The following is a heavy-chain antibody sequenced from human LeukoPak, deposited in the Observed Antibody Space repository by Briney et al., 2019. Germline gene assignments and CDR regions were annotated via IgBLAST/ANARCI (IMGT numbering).Heavy chain of an antibody. CDR2: ISGSEETT. V-gene: IGHV3-23*01. CDR1: GFTFSSHA. CDR3: AKGLWFGELQFALDY. Sequence: GGSLRLSCAASGFTFSSHAMSWVRQAPGKGLEWVSAISGSEETTYYGDSVKGRFTISSDNSKNTLYLHMNSLRAEDTAVYYCAKGLWFGELQFALDYWGQGTLVTVSS. D-gene: IGHD3-10*01. J-gene: IGHJ4*02.